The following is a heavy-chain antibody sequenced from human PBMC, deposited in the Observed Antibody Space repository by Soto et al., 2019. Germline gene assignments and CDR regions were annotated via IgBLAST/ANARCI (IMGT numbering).Heavy chain of an antibody. J-gene: IGHJ5*02. Sequence: QVQLQQWGAGLLKPSETLSLTCAVYGGSFSGYYWSWIRQPPGKGLEWIGEINHSGSTNYNPSLKSRVTISVDTSKNQFSLKLSSVTAADTAVYYCARGRRAWSSSWLPASTDNWFDPWGQGTLVTVSS. V-gene: IGHV4-34*01. D-gene: IGHD6-13*01. CDR3: ARGRRAWSSSWLPASTDNWFDP. CDR2: INHSGST. CDR1: GGSFSGYY.